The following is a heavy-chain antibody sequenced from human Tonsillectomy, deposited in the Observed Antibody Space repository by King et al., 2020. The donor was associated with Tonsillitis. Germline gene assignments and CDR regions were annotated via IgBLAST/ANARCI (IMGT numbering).Heavy chain of an antibody. CDR3: ARAREYSTSSDY. J-gene: IGHJ4*02. CDR1: GYTFTSYY. CDR2: INPSGGST. Sequence: QLVQSGAEVKKPGASVKVSCKASGYTFTSYYMHWVRQAPVHGLEWMAIINPSGGSTTYAEKFLGRVTMTRDTSTSTVYMELSSLRSEDTAVYYCARAREYSTSSDYWGQGTLVTVSS. V-gene: IGHV1-46*03. D-gene: IGHD6-6*01.